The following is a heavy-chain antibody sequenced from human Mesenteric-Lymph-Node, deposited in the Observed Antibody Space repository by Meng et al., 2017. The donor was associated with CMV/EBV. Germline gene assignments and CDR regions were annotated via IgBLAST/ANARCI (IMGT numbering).Heavy chain of an antibody. J-gene: IGHJ4*02. CDR2: ISWDGGGT. CDR1: GFTFSSYW. CDR3: AKDHRGYSYGGIDY. D-gene: IGHD5-18*01. V-gene: IGHV3-43*01. Sequence: GESLKISCAASGFTFSSYWMHWVRQAPGKGLEWVSLISWDGGGTYYADSVKGRFTISRDNRKNSLYLQMNSVRTEDTALYYCAKDHRGYSYGGIDYWGQGTLVTVSS.